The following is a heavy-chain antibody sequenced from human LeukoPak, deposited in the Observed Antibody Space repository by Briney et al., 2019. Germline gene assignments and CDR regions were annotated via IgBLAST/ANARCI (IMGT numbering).Heavy chain of an antibody. J-gene: IGHJ5*02. CDR3: ARNYGSGSYANWFDP. D-gene: IGHD3-10*01. V-gene: IGHV1-46*01. CDR2: INLSGGST. CDR1: GYTFTSYY. Sequence: GAPVKVSCKASGYTFTSYYMHWVRQAPGQGLEWMGIINLSGGSTSYAQKFQGRVTMTRDMSTSTVYMELSSLEDTAVYYCARNYGSGSYANWFDPWGQGTLVTVSS.